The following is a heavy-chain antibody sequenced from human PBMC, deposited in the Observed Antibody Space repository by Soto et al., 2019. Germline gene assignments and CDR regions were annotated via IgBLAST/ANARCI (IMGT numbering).Heavy chain of an antibody. D-gene: IGHD4-17*01. V-gene: IGHV3-23*01. Sequence: EVQLLESGGGLVQPGGSLRLSCAASGFTFSSYAMSWVRQAPGKGLEWVSAISGSGGSTYYAVSVKGRFTISRDNSQNTLYLQMNSLRAEDTAVYYCAKSHYGDYDGMDVLGPGTTVTGSS. CDR1: GFTFSSYA. CDR3: AKSHYGDYDGMDV. CDR2: ISGSGGST. J-gene: IGHJ6*02.